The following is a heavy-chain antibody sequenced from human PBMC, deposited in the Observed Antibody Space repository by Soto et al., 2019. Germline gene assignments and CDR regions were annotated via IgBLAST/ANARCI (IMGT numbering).Heavy chain of an antibody. CDR3: AKVWASAGTRSTGK. CDR1: GFTFNTYV. CDR2: ISGSGGST. J-gene: IGHJ4*02. Sequence: VGSLRLSCAASGFTFNTYVMHWVRQAPGKGLEWVSGISGSGGSTYYADSVKGRSTISRDNFKNTLYLQMNSLRVEDTALYYCAKVWASAGTRSTGKWGQGTLVTVSS. D-gene: IGHD6-13*01. V-gene: IGHV3-23*01.